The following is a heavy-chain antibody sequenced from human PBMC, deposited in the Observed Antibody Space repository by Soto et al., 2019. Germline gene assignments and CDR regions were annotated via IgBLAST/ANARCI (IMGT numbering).Heavy chain of an antibody. CDR1: GYTFTAYY. J-gene: IGHJ6*02. D-gene: IGHD3-10*01. Sequence: QVQLVQSGAEVKEPGDSVRVSCEASGYTFTAYYIHWVRQAPGQGLEWMGWINPKFGDTTYAQDFQGRFSMTRDMSISPVYMELSRLTSDDTAIYYCARNMDYYYGPGSGNGHGFWGQGTTVTVFS. CDR2: INPKFGDT. CDR3: ARNMDYYYGPGSGNGHGF. V-gene: IGHV1-2*02.